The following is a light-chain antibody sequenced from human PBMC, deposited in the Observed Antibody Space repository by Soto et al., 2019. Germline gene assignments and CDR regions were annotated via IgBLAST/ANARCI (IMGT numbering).Light chain of an antibody. CDR2: EVI. CDR3: SSYSGSDNFVV. V-gene: IGLV2-8*01. J-gene: IGLJ2*01. CDR1: SSDVGGYNL. Sequence: QLVLTQPPSASGSPGQSVTISCAGTSSDVGGYNLVSWYQQHPGKAPKLMIYEVIKRPSGVPDRFSGSKSGNTASLTVSGLHAEDEADYYCSSYSGSDNFVVFGGGTKLTVL.